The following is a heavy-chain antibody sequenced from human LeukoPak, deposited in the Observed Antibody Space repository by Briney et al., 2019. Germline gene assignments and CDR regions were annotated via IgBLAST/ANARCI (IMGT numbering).Heavy chain of an antibody. D-gene: IGHD6-19*01. CDR3: ARLVAVAGLSWYFGY. Sequence: LGESLKISCKGSGYSFTTYWIGWVRQMPGKGLEWMGIIYPGDSDTRYSPSFQGQVTFSADKSITTAYLQWSSLKASDTAVYYCARLVAVAGLSWYFGYWGQGALVTVSS. CDR2: IYPGDSDT. J-gene: IGHJ4*02. V-gene: IGHV5-51*01. CDR1: GYSFTTYW.